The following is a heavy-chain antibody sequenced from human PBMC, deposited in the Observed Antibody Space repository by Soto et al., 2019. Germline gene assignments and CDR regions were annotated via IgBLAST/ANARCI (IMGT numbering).Heavy chain of an antibody. J-gene: IGHJ6*02. V-gene: IGHV3-53*01. CDR3: TGDSSSSPYYYGMDV. D-gene: IGHD6-6*01. Sequence: EVQLVESGGGLIQPGGSLRLSCAASGFTVSSNYMSWVRQAPGKGLEWVSVIYSGGGTYYAESVKGRFTISRDNSTNLLYLQMSSLRAEDRAVYYCTGDSSSSPYYYGMDVWGQGTTVSVSS. CDR1: GFTVSSNY. CDR2: IYSGGGT.